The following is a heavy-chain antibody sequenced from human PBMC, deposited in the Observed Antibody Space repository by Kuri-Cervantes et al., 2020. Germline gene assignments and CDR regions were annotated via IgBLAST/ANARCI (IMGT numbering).Heavy chain of an antibody. V-gene: IGHV3-9*01. Sequence: SLKISCAASGFTFDDYAMHWVRQAPGKGLEWVSGISWNSGSIGYADFVKGRFTISRDNAKNSLYLQMNSLRAEDTALYYCAKDIGAYYYDSSGYFDYWGQGTLVTVSS. J-gene: IGHJ4*02. CDR3: AKDIGAYYYDSSGYFDY. D-gene: IGHD3-22*01. CDR2: ISWNSGSI. CDR1: GFTFDDYA.